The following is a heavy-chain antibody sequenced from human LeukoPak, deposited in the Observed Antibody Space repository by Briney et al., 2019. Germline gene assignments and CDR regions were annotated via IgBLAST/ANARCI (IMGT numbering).Heavy chain of an antibody. CDR2: ISGSGGSI. V-gene: IGHV3-23*01. Sequence: PGGSLRLSCAASGFTFSSYAMSWVRQAPGKGLEWVSSISGSGGSIYYAGSVKGRFTISRDNSKSTLYLQMNSLRAEDTAIYYCAKEAVAAAGPFDYWGQGTLVTVSS. CDR1: GFTFSSYA. CDR3: AKEAVAAAGPFDY. J-gene: IGHJ4*02. D-gene: IGHD6-13*01.